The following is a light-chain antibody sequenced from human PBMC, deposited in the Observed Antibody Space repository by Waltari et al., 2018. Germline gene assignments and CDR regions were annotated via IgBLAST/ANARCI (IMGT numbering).Light chain of an antibody. CDR1: SSDVGAYNY. CDR2: EGN. V-gene: IGLV2-8*01. Sequence: GLTQPPPASGSPGQSVTISCTGTSSDVGAYNYVSWYQQHPGKDPKVIIYEGNKRPSGGPDRFSGSKSGNTASLTVAGLQAEDEADYYCSSYAGSNNFVFGSGTTVTVL. CDR3: SSYAGSNNFV. J-gene: IGLJ1*01.